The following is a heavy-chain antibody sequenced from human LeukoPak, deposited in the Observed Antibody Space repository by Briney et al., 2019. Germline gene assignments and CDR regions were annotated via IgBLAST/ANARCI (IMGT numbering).Heavy chain of an antibody. D-gene: IGHD3-3*01. CDR2: IYYSGST. Sequence: SQTLPLTCTVSGGSISSSSYYWGWIRQPPGKGLEWIGSIYYSGSTYYNPSLKSRVTISVDTSKNQFSLKLSSVTAADTAVYYCASKNPDFWSGPLYYYYMDVWGKGTTVTVSS. CDR3: ASKNPDFWSGPLYYYYMDV. CDR1: GGSISSSSYY. V-gene: IGHV4-39*07. J-gene: IGHJ6*03.